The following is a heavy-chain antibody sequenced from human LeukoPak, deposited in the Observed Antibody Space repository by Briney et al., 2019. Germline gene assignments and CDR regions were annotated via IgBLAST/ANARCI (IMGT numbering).Heavy chain of an antibody. Sequence: GGSLRLSCAASGFTFSSYAMSWVRQAPGKGLEWVSSISSSSSYIYYADSVKGRFTISRDNAKNSLYLQMNSLRAEDTAVYYCARDKYGDYVIDYWGQGTLVTVSS. CDR1: GFTFSSYA. CDR3: ARDKYGDYVIDY. V-gene: IGHV3-21*01. J-gene: IGHJ4*02. D-gene: IGHD4-17*01. CDR2: ISSSSSYI.